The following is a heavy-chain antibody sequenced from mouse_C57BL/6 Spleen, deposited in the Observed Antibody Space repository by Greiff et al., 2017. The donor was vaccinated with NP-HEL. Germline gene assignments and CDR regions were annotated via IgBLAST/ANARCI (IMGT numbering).Heavy chain of an antibody. J-gene: IGHJ2*01. Sequence: QVQLQQPGAELVKPGASVKLSCKASGYTFTSYWMQWVKQRPGQGLEWIGEIDPADSYTNYNQKFKGKATLTVDTSSSTAYMQLSSLTSEDSAVDDCARSKGATTVVAKGDYWGQGTTLTVSS. CDR1: GYTFTSYW. V-gene: IGHV1-50*01. D-gene: IGHD1-1*01. CDR3: ARSKGATTVVAKGDY. CDR2: IDPADSYT.